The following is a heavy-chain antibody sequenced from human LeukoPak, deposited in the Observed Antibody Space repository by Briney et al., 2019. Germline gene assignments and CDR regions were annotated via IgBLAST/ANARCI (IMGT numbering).Heavy chain of an antibody. J-gene: IGHJ3*02. CDR1: GGSISTYY. Sequence: TLSLTCTVSGGSISTYYWSWIRQPPGKGLEWIGYIYYSGNTYYNPSLKSRVTISVDTSKKQFSLKLSSVTAADTAVYYCARATITMMVGIPADAFDIWGQGTMVSVSS. V-gene: IGHV4-30-4*08. D-gene: IGHD3-22*01. CDR3: ARATITMMVGIPADAFDI. CDR2: IYYSGNT.